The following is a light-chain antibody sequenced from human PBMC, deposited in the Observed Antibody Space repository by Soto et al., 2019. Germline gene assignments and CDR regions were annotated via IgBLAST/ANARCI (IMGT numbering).Light chain of an antibody. V-gene: IGKV3-20*01. Sequence: EIVMTQSPVTLSVSPGERATLSCRASQSVTNSYLAWYQQKPGQAPRLLIYGASSRATGIPDRFSGSGSGTDFTLTIRRLEPEDFAVYYCQQYGSSPRTFGQGTKV. J-gene: IGKJ1*01. CDR2: GAS. CDR3: QQYGSSPRT. CDR1: QSVTNSY.